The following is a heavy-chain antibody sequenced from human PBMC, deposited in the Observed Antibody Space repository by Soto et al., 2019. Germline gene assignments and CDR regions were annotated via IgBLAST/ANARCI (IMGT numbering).Heavy chain of an antibody. J-gene: IGHJ4*02. V-gene: IGHV3-7*04. CDR2: TNQDGSEK. Sequence: EDQLVESGGGLVQPGGSLRLTCAVSGFSFRSDWMNWVRQAPGKGLEWVAHTNQDGSEKYYLDSVKGRFTIFRDNAKNSLYLQMNSLRAEDTAVYYCSGGVGDAIWGQGTLVTASS. D-gene: IGHD1-26*01. CDR3: SGGVGDAI. CDR1: GFSFRSDW.